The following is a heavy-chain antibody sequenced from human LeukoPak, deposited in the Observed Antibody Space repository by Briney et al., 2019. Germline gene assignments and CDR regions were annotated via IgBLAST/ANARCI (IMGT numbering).Heavy chain of an antibody. CDR2: IKQDGSEK. J-gene: IGHJ4*02. D-gene: IGHD5-12*01. CDR1: GITFSSFW. Sequence: GGSLRLSCAASGITFSSFWMSWVRQAPGKGLEWVANIKQDGSEKYYVDSVKGRFTISRDNAKNSLYLQMNSLRAEDTAVYYCARPIVATNLDYWGQGTLVTVSS. CDR3: ARPIVATNLDY. V-gene: IGHV3-7*05.